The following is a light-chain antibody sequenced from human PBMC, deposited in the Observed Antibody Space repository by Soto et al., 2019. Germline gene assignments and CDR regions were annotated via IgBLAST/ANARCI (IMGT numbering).Light chain of an antibody. V-gene: IGKV3-20*01. CDR1: QSVPRSY. Sequence: EIVLTQSPGTLSLSPGERATLSCRASQSVPRSYLAWYQQKPGQAPRLLIYGTSSRATGIPDRFSGSGSGTDFTLTISRLETEEFAVFYCQQYGSSITFGQGTRLEIK. CDR2: GTS. J-gene: IGKJ5*01. CDR3: QQYGSSIT.